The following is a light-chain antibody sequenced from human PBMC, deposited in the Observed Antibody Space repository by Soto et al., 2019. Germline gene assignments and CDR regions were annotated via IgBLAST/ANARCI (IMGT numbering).Light chain of an antibody. CDR3: QQYGNSLFT. CDR1: QSIGNNY. CDR2: AAS. Sequence: EIVLTQSPGTLSLSPGERATLSCRASQSIGNNYLAWYQQKPGQTPRLYIYAASNRATGIPDRFSGSGSGTDFTLTISRLEPEDFAVYYCQQYGNSLFTFGPGTKVDFK. J-gene: IGKJ3*01. V-gene: IGKV3-20*01.